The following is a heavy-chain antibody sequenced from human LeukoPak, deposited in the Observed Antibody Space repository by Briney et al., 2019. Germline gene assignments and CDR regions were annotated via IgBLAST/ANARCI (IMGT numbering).Heavy chain of an antibody. CDR3: ARSEDDFWTYSWFDP. V-gene: IGHV1-18*01. CDR2: ISAYNGNT. D-gene: IGHD3-3*01. Sequence: ASVKVSCKASGYTFTSYGISWVRQAPGQGLEWMGWISAYNGNTNYAQKLQGRVTMTTDTSTSTAYMELRSLRSDDTAVYYCARSEDDFWTYSWFDPWGQGTLVTVSS. CDR1: GYTFTSYG. J-gene: IGHJ5*02.